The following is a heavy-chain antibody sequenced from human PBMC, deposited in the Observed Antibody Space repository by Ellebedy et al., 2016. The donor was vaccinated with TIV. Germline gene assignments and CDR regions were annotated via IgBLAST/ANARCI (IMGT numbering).Heavy chain of an antibody. J-gene: IGHJ2*01. D-gene: IGHD4-17*01. V-gene: IGHV3-7*01. CDR3: ARAIYGASYL. CDR2: INEDGTKK. Sequence: GGSLRLSCTASGFTLNNYWMTWVRQAPGKGLEWVANINEDGTKKQYVDSVRGRFTISRDYAGNSLFLQMNSLGAEDTAVYYCARAIYGASYLWGRGTLVTVSS. CDR1: GFTLNNYW.